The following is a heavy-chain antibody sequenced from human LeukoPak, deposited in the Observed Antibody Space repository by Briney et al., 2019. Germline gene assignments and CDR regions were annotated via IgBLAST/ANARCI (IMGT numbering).Heavy chain of an antibody. Sequence: HPGGSLRLSCAASGFTFSNYAMQWVRQAPGKGLEWVAIISYDGNNKYYADSVKGRFTISRDNSKNTLYLQMNSLRAEDTAVYYCARFDDYGDSAPDAFDIWGQGTMVTVSS. D-gene: IGHD4-17*01. CDR1: GFTFSNYA. CDR3: ARFDDYGDSAPDAFDI. V-gene: IGHV3-30-3*01. CDR2: ISYDGNNK. J-gene: IGHJ3*02.